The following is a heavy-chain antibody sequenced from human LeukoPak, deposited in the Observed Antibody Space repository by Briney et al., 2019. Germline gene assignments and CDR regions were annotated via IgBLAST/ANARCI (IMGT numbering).Heavy chain of an antibody. Sequence: PSETLSLTCTVSGGSISSSSYYWGWIRQPPGKGLEWIGSTYYSGSTYYNPSLKSRVTISVDTSKNQFSLKLSSVTAADTAVYYCARDRWGPYCGGDYYNPLDYWGQGTLVTVSS. J-gene: IGHJ4*02. V-gene: IGHV4-39*07. CDR2: TYYSGST. D-gene: IGHD2-21*02. CDR1: GGSISSSSYY. CDR3: ARDRWGPYCGGDYYNPLDY.